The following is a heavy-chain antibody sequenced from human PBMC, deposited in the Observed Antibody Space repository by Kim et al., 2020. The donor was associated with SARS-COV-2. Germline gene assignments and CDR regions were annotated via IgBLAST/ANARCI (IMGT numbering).Heavy chain of an antibody. CDR3: ARHNSSGWNYYYYYGMDV. J-gene: IGHJ6*02. D-gene: IGHD6-19*01. V-gene: IGHV4-39*01. Sequence: KSRVTISVDTSKNQFSLKLSSVTAADTAVYYCARHNSSGWNYYYYYGMDVWGQGTTVTVSS.